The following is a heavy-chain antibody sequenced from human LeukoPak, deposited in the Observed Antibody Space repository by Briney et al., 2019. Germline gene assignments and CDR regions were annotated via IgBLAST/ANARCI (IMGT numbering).Heavy chain of an antibody. V-gene: IGHV3-23*01. CDR3: ARDLSTIRLDY. J-gene: IGHJ4*02. D-gene: IGHD2/OR15-2a*01. CDR2: ISGSGGST. Sequence: GGSLRLSCAASGFNFSSYGMSWVRQAPGKGLEWVSAISGSGGSTYYADSVKGRFTISRDNAKNSLYLQMNSLRAEDTAVYYCARDLSTIRLDYWGQGTLVTVSS. CDR1: GFNFSSYG.